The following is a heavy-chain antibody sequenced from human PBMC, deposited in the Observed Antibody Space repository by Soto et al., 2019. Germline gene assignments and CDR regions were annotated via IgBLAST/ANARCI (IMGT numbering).Heavy chain of an antibody. D-gene: IGHD6-6*01. Sequence: PGGSLRLSCAASGFTFSSYGMHWVRQAPGKGLEWVAVIWYDGSNKYYADSVKGRFTISRDNSKNTLYLQMNSLRAEDTAVYYCAREQFNLRSSSRENWFDPWGQGTLVTVSS. V-gene: IGHV3-33*01. J-gene: IGHJ5*02. CDR3: AREQFNLRSSSRENWFDP. CDR1: GFTFSSYG. CDR2: IWYDGSNK.